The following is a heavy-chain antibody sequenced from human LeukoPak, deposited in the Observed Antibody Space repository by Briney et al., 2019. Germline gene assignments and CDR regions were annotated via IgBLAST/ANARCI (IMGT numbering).Heavy chain of an antibody. CDR2: ISWNSGSI. D-gene: IGHD4-17*01. CDR1: GFTFDDYA. V-gene: IGHV3-9*01. Sequence: SLRLSCAASGFTFDDYAMHWVRQAPGKGLEWVSGISWNSGSIGYADSVKGRFTISRDNAKNSLYLQMNSLRAEDTALYYCAKDIILMTTGAFDIWGQGTMVTVSS. CDR3: AKDIILMTTGAFDI. J-gene: IGHJ3*02.